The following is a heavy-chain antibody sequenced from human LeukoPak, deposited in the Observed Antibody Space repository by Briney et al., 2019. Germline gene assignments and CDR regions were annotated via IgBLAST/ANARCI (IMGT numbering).Heavy chain of an antibody. CDR2: IIPIFGTA. D-gene: IGHD3-9*01. CDR3: ARVSSGLTY. J-gene: IGHJ4*02. V-gene: IGHV1-69*05. CDR1: GGTFSSYA. Sequence: GASVKVSCKASGGTFSSYAITWVRQAPGQGLEWMGRIIPIFGTANYAQKFQGRVTITTDESTSTAYMEQSSLRSEDTAVYDCARVSSGLTYWGQGTLVTVSS.